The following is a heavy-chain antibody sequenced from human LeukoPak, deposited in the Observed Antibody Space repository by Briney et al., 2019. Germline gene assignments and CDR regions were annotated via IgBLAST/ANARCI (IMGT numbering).Heavy chain of an antibody. J-gene: IGHJ4*02. V-gene: IGHV4-59*01. D-gene: IGHD6-13*01. CDR2: IYYSGST. CDR3: ARARAAAGLSYFDY. Sequence: SETLSLTCTISGGSISSYCWSWIRQPPGKGLEWIGYIYYSGSTNYNPSLKSRVTISVDTSKNQFSLKLSSVTAADTAVYYCARARAAAGLSYFDYWGQGTLVTVSS. CDR1: GGSISSYC.